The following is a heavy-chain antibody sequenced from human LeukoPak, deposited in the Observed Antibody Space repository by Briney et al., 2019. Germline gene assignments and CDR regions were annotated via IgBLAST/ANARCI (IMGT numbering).Heavy chain of an antibody. CDR3: TGMSRWFGEHDP. Sequence: GGSLRLSCAASGFSFSASSMHWVRQAAGKGLEWTGRIRSRANKYATEYAASVKGRFTISRDDSNNTAYLQMNSLKTEDTAMYYCTGMSRWFGEHDPWGQGTLVTVSS. D-gene: IGHD3-10*01. CDR2: IRSRANKYAT. V-gene: IGHV3-73*01. CDR1: GFSFSASS. J-gene: IGHJ5*02.